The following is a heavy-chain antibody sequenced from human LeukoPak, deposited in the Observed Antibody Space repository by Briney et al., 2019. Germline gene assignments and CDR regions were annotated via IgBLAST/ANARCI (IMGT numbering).Heavy chain of an antibody. CDR3: AKGSSGHRPYHFDY. Sequence: PGGSQRLSCAASGFKFSDHYIDWVRQAPGKGLEWVGRSRNKASSYTTEYAASVEGRFTISRDVSESSLYLQMNSLRTEDTAVYYCAKGSSGHRPYHFDYWGQGTLVTVSS. V-gene: IGHV3-72*01. CDR2: SRNKASSYTT. CDR1: GFKFSDHY. J-gene: IGHJ4*02. D-gene: IGHD3-10*01.